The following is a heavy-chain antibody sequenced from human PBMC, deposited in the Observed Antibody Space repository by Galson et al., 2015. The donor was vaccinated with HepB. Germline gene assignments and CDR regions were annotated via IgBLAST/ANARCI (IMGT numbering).Heavy chain of an antibody. CDR1: GYTFTSYA. J-gene: IGHJ4*02. CDR3: WRAYCGGDCYPDGPFDY. V-gene: IGHV7-4-1*02. D-gene: IGHD2-21*02. Sequence: SVKVSCKASGYTFTSYAMNWVRQAPGQGLEWMGWINTNTGNPTYAQGFTGRFVFSLDTSVSTAYLQISSLKAEDTAVYYCWRAYCGGDCYPDGPFDYWGQGTLVTVSS. CDR2: INTNTGNP.